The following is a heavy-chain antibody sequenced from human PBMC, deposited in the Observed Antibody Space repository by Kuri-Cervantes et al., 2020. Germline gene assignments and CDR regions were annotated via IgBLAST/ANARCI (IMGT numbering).Heavy chain of an antibody. D-gene: IGHD2-2*01. CDR3: ARGLDCSSTSCYGYFDY. V-gene: IGHV4-59*12. CDR1: GGSISSYY. J-gene: IGHJ4*02. Sequence: GSLRLSCTVSGGSISSYYWSWIRQPPGKGLEWIGYIYYSGSTNYNPSLKSRVTISVDTSKNQFSLKLSSVTAADTAVYYCARGLDCSSTSCYGYFDYWGQGTLVTVSS. CDR2: IYYSGST.